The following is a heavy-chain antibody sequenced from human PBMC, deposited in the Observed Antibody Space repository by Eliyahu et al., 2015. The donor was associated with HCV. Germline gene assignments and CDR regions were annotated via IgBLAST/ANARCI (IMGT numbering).Heavy chain of an antibody. CDR2: IIPLFGSA. CDR1: GGTFSNYG. Sequence: QVQLVQXGAEVKKPGSSVKVSXKASGGTFSNYGISWVRQAPGQGLEWMGGIIPLFGSANYAQKFQGRVTATADESTSTAFMELSSLRSEDTAIYYCAKSGSSWFGGFDLWGQGTLITVSS. D-gene: IGHD6-13*01. V-gene: IGHV1-69*01. J-gene: IGHJ4*02. CDR3: AKSGSSWFGGFDL.